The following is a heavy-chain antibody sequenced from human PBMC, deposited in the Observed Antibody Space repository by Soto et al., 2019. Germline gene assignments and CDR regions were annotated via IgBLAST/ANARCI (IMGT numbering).Heavy chain of an antibody. J-gene: IGHJ4*02. CDR2: ISAYNGNT. CDR3: ARTVTGFLEWLLTCDY. V-gene: IGHV1-18*01. D-gene: IGHD3-3*01. CDR1: GYTFTSYG. Sequence: GASVKVSCKASGYTFTSYGISWVRQAPGQGLEWMGWISAYNGNTNYAQKLQGRVTMTTDTSTSTAYMELRSLRSDDTAVYYCARTVTGFLEWLLTCDYWGQGTLVTVSS.